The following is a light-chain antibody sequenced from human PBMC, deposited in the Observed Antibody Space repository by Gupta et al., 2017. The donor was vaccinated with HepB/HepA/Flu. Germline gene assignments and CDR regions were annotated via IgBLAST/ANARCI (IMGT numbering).Light chain of an antibody. CDR2: YTSDSDK. J-gene: IGLJ3*02. Sequence: QAVLTQPSSLSASPGASASLTCTLRSGINVGTYRIYWYQQKPGSPPQYVLRYTSDSDKQQGSGVPSRFSGSKDASANAGILLISGLQSEDEADYYCMIWHSSAWVFGGGTKLTVL. CDR3: MIWHSSAWV. V-gene: IGLV5-45*02. CDR1: SGINVGTYR.